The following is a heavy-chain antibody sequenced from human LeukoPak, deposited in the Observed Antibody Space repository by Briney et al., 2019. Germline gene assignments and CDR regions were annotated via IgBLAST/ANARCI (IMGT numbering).Heavy chain of an antibody. D-gene: IGHD2-2*01. CDR2: MNPNSGNT. CDR1: GYTFTSYD. V-gene: IGHV1-8*03. CDR3: ARGSRYCSSTSCQKFDP. J-gene: IGHJ5*02. Sequence: GASVKVSCKASGYTFTSYDINWVRQATGQGLEWMGWMNPNSGNTGYAQKFQGRVTITRNTSISTANMELSSLRSEDTAVYYCARGSRYCSSTSCQKFDPWGQGTLVTVSS.